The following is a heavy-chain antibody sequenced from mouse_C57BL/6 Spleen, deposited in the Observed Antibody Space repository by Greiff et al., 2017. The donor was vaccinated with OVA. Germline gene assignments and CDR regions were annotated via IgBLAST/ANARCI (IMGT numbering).Heavy chain of an antibody. CDR2: ISSGGSYT. J-gene: IGHJ4*01. CDR1: GFTFSSYG. V-gene: IGHV5-6*01. Sequence: EVKLMESGGDLVKPGGSLKLSCAASGFTFSSYGMSWVRQTPDKRLEWVATISSGGSYTYYPDSVKGRFTISRDNAKNTLYLQMSRLKSEDTAMYYWARNGPYGDYYAMDYWGQGTSVTVSS. D-gene: IGHD1-1*01. CDR3: ARNGPYGDYYAMDY.